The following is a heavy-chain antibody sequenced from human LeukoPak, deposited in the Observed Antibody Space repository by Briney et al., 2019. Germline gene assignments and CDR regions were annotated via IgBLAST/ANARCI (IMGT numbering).Heavy chain of an antibody. J-gene: IGHJ3*02. V-gene: IGHV4-59*01. CDR1: GGYISSYY. D-gene: IGHD3-22*01. CDR2: IYYSGST. Sequence: PSETLSLTCTGIGGYISSYYWRWIRQPPGKGLEWIGYIYYSGSTNYNPSLKSRVTISVDTSKNQFSLKLTSVTAADTAVYYCERGLRDSFDSSCYYVTDAFDIWGQGTMVTVSS. CDR3: ERGLRDSFDSSCYYVTDAFDI.